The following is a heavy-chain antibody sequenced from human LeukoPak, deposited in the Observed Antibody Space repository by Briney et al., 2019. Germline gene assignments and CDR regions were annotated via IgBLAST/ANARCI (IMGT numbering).Heavy chain of an antibody. CDR3: ARVAVTTVAYYYYYMDV. V-gene: IGHV4-59*12. J-gene: IGHJ6*03. D-gene: IGHD4-17*01. CDR2: IYYSGTT. Sequence: SETLSLTCTVSGDSISTYSWSWIRQPPGKGLEWIGYIYYSGTTNYNPSLKSRVTMSVDTSKNQFSLKLSSVTAADTAVYYCARVAVTTVAYYYYYMDVWGKGTTVTVSS. CDR1: GDSISTYS.